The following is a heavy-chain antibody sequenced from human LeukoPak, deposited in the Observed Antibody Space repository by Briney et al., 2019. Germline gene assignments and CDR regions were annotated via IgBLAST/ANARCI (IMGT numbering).Heavy chain of an antibody. CDR3: ARGHYYYGSGSYSGDY. V-gene: IGHV3-21*05. CDR2: ISTGTYI. D-gene: IGHD3-10*01. CDR1: GFTFSRFE. J-gene: IGHJ4*02. Sequence: GGSLRLSCVASGFTFSRFEMNWVRQAPGKGLEWISHISTGTYIAYTDSVKGRFTISRDNAKNSLFLQMNSLRAEDTAVYYCARGHYYYGSGSYSGDYWGQGTLVTVSS.